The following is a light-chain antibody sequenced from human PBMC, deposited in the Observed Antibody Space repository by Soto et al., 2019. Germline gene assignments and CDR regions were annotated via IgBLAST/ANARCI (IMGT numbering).Light chain of an antibody. V-gene: IGKV1-5*01. CDR3: QQYQSYFLT. CDR1: QSISRA. CDR2: DAS. J-gene: IGKJ3*01. Sequence: EIQMTQSPATLSASVGDRVTITCRASQSISRAVAWYQQKSGQAPKLLIYDASSLESGVPSRFSGSGFGTEFTLTISGLQPDDFATYYCQQYQSYFLTFGPGTTVDMK.